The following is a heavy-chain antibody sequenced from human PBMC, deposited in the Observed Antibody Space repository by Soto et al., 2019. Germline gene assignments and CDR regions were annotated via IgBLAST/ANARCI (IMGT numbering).Heavy chain of an antibody. CDR3: ASARVPKISGYFHFDY. J-gene: IGHJ4*02. V-gene: IGHV1-18*01. CDR1: GYTFISYG. Sequence: QVQLVQSGAEVKKPGASVKVSCKASGYTFISYGISWVRQAPGHGLEWMGWISTFNGKTNYAQNVQGRVTMTTDTSTTTVYMELRSLNSDDTDVYYCASARVPKISGYFHFDYWGQGTLVTVSS. D-gene: IGHD3-22*01. CDR2: ISTFNGKT.